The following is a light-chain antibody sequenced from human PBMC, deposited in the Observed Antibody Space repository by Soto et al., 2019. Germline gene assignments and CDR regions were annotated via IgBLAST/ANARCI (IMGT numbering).Light chain of an antibody. CDR1: QSVSSSY. J-gene: IGKJ1*01. CDR3: QQFGNSPPWT. Sequence: EIVLTQSPGTLSLSPGERATLSCRASQSVSSSYLAWYQQKPGQAPRLLIYGASSRATGIPDRVSGSGSGTDLTLTISRLEPEDIAVYYCQQFGNSPPWTFGQGTKVESK. V-gene: IGKV3-20*01. CDR2: GAS.